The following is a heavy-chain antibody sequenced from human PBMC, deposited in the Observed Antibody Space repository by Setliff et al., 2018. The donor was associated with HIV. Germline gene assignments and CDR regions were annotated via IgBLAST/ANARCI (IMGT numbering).Heavy chain of an antibody. CDR3: ARAFYYDRHWFDP. CDR2: IYYSGSA. D-gene: IGHD3-22*01. V-gene: IGHV4-59*02. Sequence: PSETLSLTCTVSGASVSNYYWSWIRQPPGKGLEWIGHIYYSGSANYNPSLKSRVTISEDTSRNQFSLKLNSVTAADTAVYYCARAFYYDRHWFDPWGQGTLVTVS. CDR1: GASVSNYY. J-gene: IGHJ5*02.